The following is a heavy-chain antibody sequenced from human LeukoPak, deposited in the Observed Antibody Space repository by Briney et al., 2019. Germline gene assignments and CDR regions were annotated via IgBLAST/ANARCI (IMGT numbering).Heavy chain of an antibody. D-gene: IGHD3-3*01. CDR3: ARNGQFGVVDY. Sequence: GGSLRLSCAASVLTVSSNYMSWVRQAPGKGLEWVSVIYSGGSTYYADSVKGRFTISRDNSKNTLHLQMNSLRAEDTAVYYCARNGQFGVVDYWGQGTLVTVSS. CDR1: VLTVSSNY. V-gene: IGHV3-53*01. CDR2: IYSGGST. J-gene: IGHJ4*02.